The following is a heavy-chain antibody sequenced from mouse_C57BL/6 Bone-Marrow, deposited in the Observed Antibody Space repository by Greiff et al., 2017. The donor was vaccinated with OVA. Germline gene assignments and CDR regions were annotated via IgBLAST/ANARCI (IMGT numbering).Heavy chain of an antibody. J-gene: IGHJ4*01. CDR3: ARLRRQNYAMDY. D-gene: IGHD3-2*01. Sequence: DVQLQESGGGLVQPGGSLKLSCAASGFTFSDYGMAWVRQAPRKGPEWVAFISNLAYSIYYADTVTGRFTISRENAKNTLYLEMSSLRSEDTAMYYCARLRRQNYAMDYWGQGTSVTVSS. CDR2: ISNLAYSI. V-gene: IGHV5-15*01. CDR1: GFTFSDYG.